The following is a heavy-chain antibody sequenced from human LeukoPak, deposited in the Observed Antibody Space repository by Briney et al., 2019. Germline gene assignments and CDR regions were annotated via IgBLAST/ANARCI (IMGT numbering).Heavy chain of an antibody. CDR1: GYTFTSYY. CDR3: ARDPPGCSGGSCYPSYYFDY. J-gene: IGHJ4*02. CDR2: INPSGGST. Sequence: ASVKVSCTASGYTFTSYYMHWVRQAPGQGLEWMGIINPSGGSTSCAQKFQGRVTMTRDTSTSTVYMELSSLRSEDTAVYYCARDPPGCSGGSCYPSYYFDYWGQGTLATVPS. D-gene: IGHD2-15*01. V-gene: IGHV1-46*01.